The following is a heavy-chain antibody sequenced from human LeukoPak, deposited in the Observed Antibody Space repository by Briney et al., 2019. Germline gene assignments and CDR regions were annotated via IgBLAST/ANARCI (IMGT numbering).Heavy chain of an antibody. CDR2: INPSGGST. CDR3: ARDLLGSTSFDY. CDR1: GYTFTSYY. V-gene: IGHV1-46*01. J-gene: IGHJ4*02. D-gene: IGHD2-2*01. Sequence: GASVKVSCKASGYTFTSYYMHWVRQAPGQGLEWMGIINPSGGSTSYAQKLQGRVTMTTDTSTSTAYMELRSLRSDDTAVYYCARDLLGSTSFDYWGQGTLVTVSS.